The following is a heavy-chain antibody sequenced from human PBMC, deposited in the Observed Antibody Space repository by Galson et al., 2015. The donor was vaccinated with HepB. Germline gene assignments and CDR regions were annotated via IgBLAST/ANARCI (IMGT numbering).Heavy chain of an antibody. V-gene: IGHV5-51*03. CDR3: ARRNSDGDYDPYWYFDL. D-gene: IGHD4-17*01. J-gene: IGHJ2*01. CDR1: GYSFTSYW. CDR2: IYPGDSDT. Sequence: QSGAEVKKPGESPKISCKGSGYSFTSYWIGWVRQMPGKGLEWMGIIYPGDSDTRYSPSFQGQVTISADKSISTAYLQWSSLKASDTAMYYCARRNSDGDYDPYWYFDLWGRGTLVTVSS.